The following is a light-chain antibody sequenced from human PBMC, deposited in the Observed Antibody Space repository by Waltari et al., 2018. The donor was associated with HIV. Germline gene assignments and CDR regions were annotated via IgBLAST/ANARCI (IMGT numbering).Light chain of an antibody. CDR3: CSYASGSTFV. CDR1: SSDLGSYDL. V-gene: IGLV2-23*02. Sequence: QSALTQPASVSGSPGQSITISCTGTSSDLGSYDLVSWYQQHPGKAPKVMIYEVSKRPSAVSNRFSGSKSGNTASLIISGLQAEDEADYYCCSYASGSTFVFGTGTKVTVL. CDR2: EVS. J-gene: IGLJ1*01.